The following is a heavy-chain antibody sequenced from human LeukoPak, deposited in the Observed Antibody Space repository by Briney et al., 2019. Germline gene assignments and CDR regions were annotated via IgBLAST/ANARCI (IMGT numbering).Heavy chain of an antibody. J-gene: IGHJ4*02. Sequence: GGSLRLSCAAPGFTFSSYAMSWVRQAPGKGLEWVSAISGSGGRTYYADSVKGRFTISRDNSNNTLYLQMNSLRTEDTAVYYGAKDPDTSCPRRDYYFDYWGQGTLVTVSS. V-gene: IGHV3-23*01. D-gene: IGHD3-22*01. CDR2: ISGSGGRT. CDR1: GFTFSSYA. CDR3: AKDPDTSCPRRDYYFDY.